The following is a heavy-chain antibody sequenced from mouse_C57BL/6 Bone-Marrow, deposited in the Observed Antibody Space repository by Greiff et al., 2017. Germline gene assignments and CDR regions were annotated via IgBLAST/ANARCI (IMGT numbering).Heavy chain of an antibody. CDR1: GFNIKNDY. J-gene: IGHJ2*01. CDR3: PTWTY. V-gene: IGHV14-4*01. Sequence: DVKLQESGAELVRPGASVKLSCTASGFNIKNDYMHWVKQRPEQGLEWIGRIDPENGDTEYASKFQGKATITADTSSNTAYLQLSSLTSEDTAVYYRPTWTYWGQGPTLTVSS. CDR2: IDPENGDT.